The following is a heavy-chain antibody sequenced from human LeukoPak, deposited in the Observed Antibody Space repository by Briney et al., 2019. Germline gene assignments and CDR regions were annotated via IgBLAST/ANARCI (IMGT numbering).Heavy chain of an antibody. D-gene: IGHD3-10*02. CDR2: IKQDGTQE. Sequence: GGSLRLSCAASGFSFSNYYMSWVRQAPGKGLEWVANIKQDGTQEYYVDSVKGRFTISRDNAKNSLYLQMNSLRAEDTAVHYCAELGITMIGGVWGKGTTVTISS. V-gene: IGHV3-7*01. CDR1: GFSFSNYY. CDR3: AELGITMIGGV. J-gene: IGHJ6*04.